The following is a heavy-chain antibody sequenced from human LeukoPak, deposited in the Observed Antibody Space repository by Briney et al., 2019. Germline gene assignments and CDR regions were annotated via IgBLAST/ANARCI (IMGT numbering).Heavy chain of an antibody. D-gene: IGHD4-23*01. Sequence: SETLSLTCTVSGYSISSGYYWGWIRQPPGKGLEWIGSIYHSGSTYYNPSLKSRVTISVDTSKNQFSLKLSSVTAADTAVYYCARRTQTVVSQGGAFDIWGQGTMVTVSS. V-gene: IGHV4-38-2*02. CDR1: GYSISSGYY. J-gene: IGHJ3*02. CDR2: IYHSGST. CDR3: ARRTQTVVSQGGAFDI.